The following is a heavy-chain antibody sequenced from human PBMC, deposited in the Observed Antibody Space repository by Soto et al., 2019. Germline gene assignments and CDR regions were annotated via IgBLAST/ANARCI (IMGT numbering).Heavy chain of an antibody. Sequence: GGSLRLSCAASGFTFSSYGMHWVRQAPGKGLEWVAVIWYDGSNKYYADSVKGRFTISRDNSKNTLYLQMNSLRAEDTAVYYCARVGYCSGGSCYWMSWDDYWGQGTLVTVSS. D-gene: IGHD2-15*01. CDR2: IWYDGSNK. CDR1: GFTFSSYG. V-gene: IGHV3-33*01. J-gene: IGHJ4*02. CDR3: ARVGYCSGGSCYWMSWDDY.